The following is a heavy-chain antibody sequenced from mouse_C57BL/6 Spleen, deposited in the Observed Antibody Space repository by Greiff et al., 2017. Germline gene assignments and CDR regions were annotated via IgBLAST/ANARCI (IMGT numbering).Heavy chain of an antibody. D-gene: IGHD1-1*01. CDR3: AITTENYFDY. CDR1: GYTFTSYG. Sequence: VQRVESGAELARPGASVKLSCKASGYTFTSYGISWVKQRTGQGLEWIGEIYPRSGNTYYNEKFKGKATLTADKSSSTAYMELRSLTSEDSAVYFCAITTENYFDYWGQGTTLTVSS. CDR2: IYPRSGNT. V-gene: IGHV1-81*01. J-gene: IGHJ2*01.